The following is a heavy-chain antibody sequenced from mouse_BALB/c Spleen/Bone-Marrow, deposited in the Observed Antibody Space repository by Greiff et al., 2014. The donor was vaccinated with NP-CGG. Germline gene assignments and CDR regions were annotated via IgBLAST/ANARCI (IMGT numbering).Heavy chain of an antibody. D-gene: IGHD2-14*01. V-gene: IGHV2-5*01. CDR2: IWRGGST. CDR1: GFSLTSYG. CDR3: AKIGTTTGAMDY. Sequence: QVQLKESGPGLVQHSQSLSITCTVSGFSLTSYGVHWVRQSPGKGLEWLGVIWRGGSTDYNAAFMSRLSITKDNSKSQVFFKMNSLQADDTAIYYCAKIGTTTGAMDYWGQGTSVTVSS. J-gene: IGHJ4*01.